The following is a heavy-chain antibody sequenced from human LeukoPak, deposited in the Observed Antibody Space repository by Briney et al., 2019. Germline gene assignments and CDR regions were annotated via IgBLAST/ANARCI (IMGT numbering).Heavy chain of an antibody. J-gene: IGHJ4*02. CDR3: ARGEYYDFWSGSTNYFDY. CDR2: INPNSGGT. V-gene: IGHV1-2*02. Sequence: ASVKVSCKASGYTFTGYYMHGVRQAPGQGLEWMGWINPNSGGTNYAQKFQGRATMTRDTSISTAYMELSRLRSDDTAVYYCARGEYYDFWSGSTNYFDYWGQGTLVTVSS. CDR1: GYTFTGYY. D-gene: IGHD3-3*01.